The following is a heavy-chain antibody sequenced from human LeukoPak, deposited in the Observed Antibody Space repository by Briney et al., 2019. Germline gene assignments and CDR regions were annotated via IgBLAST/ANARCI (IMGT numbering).Heavy chain of an antibody. D-gene: IGHD3-10*01. Sequence: PGGSLRLSCAASGFTFSSYEMNWVRQAPGKGLEWVSYISSSGSTIYYADSVKGRFTISRDNAKNSLYLQMNSLRAEDTAVYYCARDLYGSGSYRIQNWFDPWGQGTLVTVSS. CDR3: ARDLYGSGSYRIQNWFDP. V-gene: IGHV3-48*03. CDR2: ISSSGSTI. CDR1: GFTFSSYE. J-gene: IGHJ5*02.